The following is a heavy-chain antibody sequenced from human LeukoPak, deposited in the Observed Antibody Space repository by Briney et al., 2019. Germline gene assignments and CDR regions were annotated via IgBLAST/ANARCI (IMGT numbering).Heavy chain of an antibody. Sequence: SETLSLTCTVSGGSISSSVYYGGWIRQSPGKGLEWIGDVYYSGSTFYNPSLMSRVTISADTSMNQFSLKLSSVTAADTAVYYCARHCIYYYYYLDLWGKGTTVIVSS. J-gene: IGHJ6*03. V-gene: IGHV4-39*01. CDR1: GGSISSSVYY. CDR3: ARHCIYYYYYLDL. D-gene: IGHD2-8*01. CDR2: VYYSGST.